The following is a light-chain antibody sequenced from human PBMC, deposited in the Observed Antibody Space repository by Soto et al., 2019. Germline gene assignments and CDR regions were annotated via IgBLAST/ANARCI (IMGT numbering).Light chain of an antibody. CDR1: SSDVGGYNY. J-gene: IGLJ1*01. V-gene: IGLV2-11*01. CDR3: CSYAGSYTYV. CDR2: DVS. Sequence: QSALTQPRSVSGPPGQSVTISCTGTSSDVGGYNYVSWYQQHPGKAPKLMIYDVSKRPSGVPDRFSGSKSGNTASLTISGLQAEDEADYYCCSYAGSYTYVFGPGTKVTVL.